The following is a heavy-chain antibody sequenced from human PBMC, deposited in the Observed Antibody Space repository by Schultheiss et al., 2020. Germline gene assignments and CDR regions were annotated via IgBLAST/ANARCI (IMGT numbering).Heavy chain of an antibody. D-gene: IGHD2-2*01. V-gene: IGHV3-66*01. CDR1: GFTFSNAW. Sequence: GGSLRLSCAASGFTFSNAWMSWVRQAPGKGLEWVSVIYSGGSTYYADSVKGRFTISRDNSKNTLYLQMNSLRAEDTAVYYCARVSTSHYYYGMDVWGQGTTVTVSS. CDR2: IYSGGST. CDR3: ARVSTSHYYYGMDV. J-gene: IGHJ6*02.